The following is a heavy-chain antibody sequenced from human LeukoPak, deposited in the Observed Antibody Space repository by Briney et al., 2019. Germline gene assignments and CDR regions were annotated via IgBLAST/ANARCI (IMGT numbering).Heavy chain of an antibody. V-gene: IGHV3-9*01. Sequence: AGGSLRLSCAASGFTFDDYAMHWVRQAPGKGLEWVSGISWNSGSIGYADSVKGRFAISRDNAKNSLYLQMNSLRAEDTAVYYCARDGAVDDFYYYGMDVWGQGTTVTVSS. CDR1: GFTFDDYA. CDR3: ARDGAVDDFYYYGMDV. CDR2: ISWNSGSI. J-gene: IGHJ6*02. D-gene: IGHD3/OR15-3a*01.